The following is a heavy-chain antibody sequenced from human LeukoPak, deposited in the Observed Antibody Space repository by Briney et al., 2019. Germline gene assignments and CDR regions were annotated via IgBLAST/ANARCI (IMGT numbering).Heavy chain of an antibody. Sequence: GGSLRLSCAASGFTFSSYSMNWVRQAPGKGLEWVSYISSSSSTIYYADSVKGRFTISRDNAKNSLYLQMNSLRAEDTAVYYCARTPGYYDSSGYYDYWGQGTLVTVSS. CDR3: ARTPGYYDSSGYYDY. CDR1: GFTFSSYS. V-gene: IGHV3-48*04. J-gene: IGHJ4*02. D-gene: IGHD3-22*01. CDR2: ISSSSSTI.